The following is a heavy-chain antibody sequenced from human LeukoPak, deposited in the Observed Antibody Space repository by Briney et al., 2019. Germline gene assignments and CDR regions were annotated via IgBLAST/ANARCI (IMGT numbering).Heavy chain of an antibody. J-gene: IGHJ6*02. Sequence: GGSLRLSCAVSGFTFSNYATHWVRQAPGKGLEWVAVTSYDGSNEYYADSVKGRFTISRDNSKSTLHLQMNSLRAEDTAVYYCARDMRGDYGDYSSSDYYYGMDVWGQGTTVTVSS. CDR1: GFTFSNYA. CDR2: TSYDGSNE. CDR3: ARDMRGDYGDYSSSDYYYGMDV. D-gene: IGHD4-17*01. V-gene: IGHV3-30*04.